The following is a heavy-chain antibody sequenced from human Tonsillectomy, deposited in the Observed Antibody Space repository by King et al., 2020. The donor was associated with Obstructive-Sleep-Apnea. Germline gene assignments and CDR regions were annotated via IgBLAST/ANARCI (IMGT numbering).Heavy chain of an antibody. CDR2: IRYDGSNK. J-gene: IGHJ4*02. CDR3: AKMLTTVTTWGLHS. Sequence: VQLVESGGGVVQPGGSLRLSCVESGFTFSSYGMHWVRQAPGKGLEWVAFIRYDGSNKYYGDSVKGRFTISRDNSKNTLYLQMNNLRAEDTAVYYCAKMLTTVTTWGLHSWGQGTLVTVSS. CDR1: GFTFSSYG. D-gene: IGHD4-17*01. V-gene: IGHV3-30*02.